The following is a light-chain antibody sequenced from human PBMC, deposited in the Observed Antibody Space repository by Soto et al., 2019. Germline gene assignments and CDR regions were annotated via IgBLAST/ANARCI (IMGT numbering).Light chain of an antibody. CDR1: QNVNDY. J-gene: IGKJ1*01. V-gene: IGKV1-5*01. CDR3: QQYSSHRT. Sequence: DIQMTQTPSTLSASVGDRVTINCRASQNVNDYLAWYQQKPGNSPKVLIYDASTLERGVPSRSSGSGSGTEFTLTISGLQADDFATYYCQQYSSHRTFGQGTKVEVK. CDR2: DAS.